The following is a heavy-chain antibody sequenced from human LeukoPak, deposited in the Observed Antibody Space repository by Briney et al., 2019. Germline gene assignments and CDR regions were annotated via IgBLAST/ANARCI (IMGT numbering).Heavy chain of an antibody. Sequence: SETLSLTCAVYGGSFSGYYWSWIRQPPGKGLEWIGEINHSGSTNYNPSLKSRVTISVDTSKNQFSLKLSSVTAADTAVYYCARHHYQLPLNFDYWGQGTLVTVSS. CDR3: ARHHYQLPLNFDY. CDR2: INHSGST. CDR1: GGSFSGYY. V-gene: IGHV4-34*01. D-gene: IGHD2-2*01. J-gene: IGHJ4*02.